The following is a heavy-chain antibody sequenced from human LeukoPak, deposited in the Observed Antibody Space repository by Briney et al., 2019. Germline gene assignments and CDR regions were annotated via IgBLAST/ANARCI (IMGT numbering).Heavy chain of an antibody. Sequence: GGSLRLSCAASGFTFSSYSMNWVRQAPGKGLEWVSEITGSGGSTYYADSVKGRFTISRDNSKNTLYLQMNSLRAEDTAIYYCARELFDFDYWGQGTLVTVSS. J-gene: IGHJ4*02. CDR2: ITGSGGST. D-gene: IGHD3-10*01. CDR1: GFTFSSYS. CDR3: ARELFDFDY. V-gene: IGHV3-23*01.